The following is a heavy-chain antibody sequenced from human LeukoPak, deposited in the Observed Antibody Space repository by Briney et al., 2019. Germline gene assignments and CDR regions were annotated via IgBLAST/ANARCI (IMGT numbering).Heavy chain of an antibody. CDR1: GFTFSSYA. CDR2: ISGSGGST. CDR3: AKDQAWFGELDY. J-gene: IGHJ4*02. Sequence: GGSLRLSCAASGFTFSSYAMGWVRQAPGKGREWVSAISGSGGSTYYADSVKGRFTISRDNSKNTLYLQMNSLRAEDTAVYYCAKDQAWFGELDYWGQGTLVTVSS. V-gene: IGHV3-23*01. D-gene: IGHD3-10*01.